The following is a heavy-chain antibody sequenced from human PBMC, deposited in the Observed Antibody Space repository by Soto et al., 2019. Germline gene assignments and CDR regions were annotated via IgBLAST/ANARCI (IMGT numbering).Heavy chain of an antibody. D-gene: IGHD3-9*01. CDR3: AREDYYDTGYYVV. CDR2: IYTSGTT. J-gene: IGHJ4*02. Sequence: SETLSLTCTVSGRSMSGYYWSWIRQPAGERLEWIGRIYTSGTTDFNPSLKGRVTMSVDTSKNQFSLKLTSVTAADTALYYCAREDYYDTGYYVVWGQGTQVTSPQ. CDR1: GRSMSGYY. V-gene: IGHV4-4*07.